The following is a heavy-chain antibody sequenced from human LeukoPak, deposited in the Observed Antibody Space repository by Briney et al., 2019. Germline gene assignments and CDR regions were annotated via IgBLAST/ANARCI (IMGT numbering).Heavy chain of an antibody. CDR1: GGSISSYY. CDR2: IYYSGST. V-gene: IGHV4-59*12. CDR3: ARLHYDFWSGYYGWFDP. D-gene: IGHD3-3*01. Sequence: SETLSLTCTVSGGSISSYYWSWIRQPPGKGLEWIGYIYYSGSTNYNPSLESRVTISVDTSKNQFSLKLSSVTAADTAVYYCARLHYDFWSGYYGWFDPWGQGTLVTVSS. J-gene: IGHJ5*02.